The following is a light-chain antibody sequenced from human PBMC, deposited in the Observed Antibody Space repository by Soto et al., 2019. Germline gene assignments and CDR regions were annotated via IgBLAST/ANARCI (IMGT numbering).Light chain of an antibody. J-gene: IGLJ1*01. V-gene: IGLV2-18*01. Sequence: QSARTQPPCLSASPGHAVTMSCTGTSIDFVTYNRVSWYQQPPGTAPKLIIYEARNRPSGVPDRFSGSKSGNTASLTISGLQAADEADYYCSLYTSENPYVFGTGTKVTVL. CDR2: EAR. CDR3: SLYTSENPYV. CDR1: SIDFVTYNR.